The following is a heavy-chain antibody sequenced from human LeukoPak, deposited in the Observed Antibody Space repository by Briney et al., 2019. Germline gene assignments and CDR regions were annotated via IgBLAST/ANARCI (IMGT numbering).Heavy chain of an antibody. CDR1: GFTVSSNY. V-gene: IGHV3-66*02. CDR3: ARVLTYYYDSSGYSFDY. Sequence: GGSRRLSCAASGFTVSSNYMSWVRQAPGEVLGWVSVIYSGGSTYYADSVKGRFTISRDNSKNTLYLQMNSLRAEDTAVYYCARVLTYYYDSSGYSFDYWGQGTLVTVSS. CDR2: IYSGGST. D-gene: IGHD3-22*01. J-gene: IGHJ4*02.